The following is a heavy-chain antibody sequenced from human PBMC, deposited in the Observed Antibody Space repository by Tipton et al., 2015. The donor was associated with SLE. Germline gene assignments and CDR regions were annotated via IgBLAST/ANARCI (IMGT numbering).Heavy chain of an antibody. CDR3: AKDIQEWSAVAEAGAFDI. D-gene: IGHD6-19*01. CDR2: ISSSSSTI. V-gene: IGHV3-48*01. J-gene: IGHJ3*02. CDR1: GFTFSSYS. Sequence: SLRLSCAASGFTFSSYSMNWVRQAPGKGLEWVSYISSSSSTIYYADSVKGRFTISRDNAKNSLYLQMNSLRAEDTALYYCAKDIQEWSAVAEAGAFDIWGQGTMVTVSS.